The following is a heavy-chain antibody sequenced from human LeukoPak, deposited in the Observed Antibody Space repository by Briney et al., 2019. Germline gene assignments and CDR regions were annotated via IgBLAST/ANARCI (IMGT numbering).Heavy chain of an antibody. D-gene: IGHD3-10*01. CDR1: GYSLTSYW. Sequence: HGESLKISCKGSGYSLTSYWIGWVRQMPGKGLEWMGIIYPGDSDTRYSPSFQGQVTISADKSISTAYLQWSSLKASDTAMYYCARPARMVRGVDAFDIWGQGTMVTVSS. J-gene: IGHJ3*02. CDR3: ARPARMVRGVDAFDI. CDR2: IYPGDSDT. V-gene: IGHV5-51*01.